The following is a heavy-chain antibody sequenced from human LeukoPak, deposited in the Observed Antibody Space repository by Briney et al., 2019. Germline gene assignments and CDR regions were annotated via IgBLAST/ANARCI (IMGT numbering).Heavy chain of an antibody. Sequence: GGSLRLSCAASGFTFSRNSMNWVRQAPGKGLEWVSSISSSSSYIYYADSVKGRFTISRDNAKNSLYLQMNSLRAEDTAVYYCARGKYYYDSTGYYPGGDYWGQGTLVTVSS. D-gene: IGHD3-22*01. CDR1: GFTFSRNS. CDR3: ARGKYYYDSTGYYPGGDY. J-gene: IGHJ4*02. CDR2: ISSSSSYI. V-gene: IGHV3-21*01.